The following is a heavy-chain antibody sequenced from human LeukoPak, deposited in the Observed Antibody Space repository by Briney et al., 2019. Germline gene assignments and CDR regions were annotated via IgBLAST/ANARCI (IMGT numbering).Heavy chain of an antibody. CDR1: GYTFTGYY. D-gene: IGHD1-26*01. V-gene: IGHV1-2*02. J-gene: IGHJ4*02. CDR2: INPRNGDT. CDR3: ARDLVGAAKF. Sequence: ASVKVPCKVSGYTFTGYYLHWVRQAPGQGPEWIGYINPRNGDTKYAQKFQGRVTMTSDTSISTGYMDLRILSSDDTAAYYCARDLVGAAKFWGQGTLVTVAS.